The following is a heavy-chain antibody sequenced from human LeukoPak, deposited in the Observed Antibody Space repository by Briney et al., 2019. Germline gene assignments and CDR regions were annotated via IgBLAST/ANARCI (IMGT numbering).Heavy chain of an antibody. D-gene: IGHD6-13*01. CDR2: IYNRGST. J-gene: IGHJ5*02. CDR1: GGSMTNYY. Sequence: SETLSLTCTVSGGSMTNYYWSWIRQPAGKGLEWVGRIYNRGSTTYNPSLKSRVTMSLDTSKSQLTLRLTSVTAADTAVYFCARDHISAAGTLRRSPDGERNWFDPWGQGTLVTVSS. CDR3: ARDHISAAGTLRRSPDGERNWFDP. V-gene: IGHV4-4*07.